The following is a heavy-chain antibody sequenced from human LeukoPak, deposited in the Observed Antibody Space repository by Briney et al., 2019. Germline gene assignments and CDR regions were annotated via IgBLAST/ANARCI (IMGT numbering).Heavy chain of an antibody. Sequence: PGGSLRLSCAASGFNFNHYWMTWVRQFPGKGLEWVANIKEDGTEKNYVDSVKGRFTISRDNAKNSLYLQMNSLRAEDTAVYYCGRGGSESDYWGQGTLVAVSS. CDR3: GRGGSESDY. D-gene: IGHD3-10*01. CDR1: GFNFNHYW. V-gene: IGHV3-7*01. J-gene: IGHJ4*02. CDR2: IKEDGTEK.